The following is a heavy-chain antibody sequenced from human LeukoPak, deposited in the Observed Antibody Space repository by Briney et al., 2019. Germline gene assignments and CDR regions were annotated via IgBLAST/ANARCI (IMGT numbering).Heavy chain of an antibody. CDR3: ARALGAGYCSGGSCSAADG. Sequence: ASVKVSCKASGYTFTGYYMHWVRQAPGQGLEWMGWINTNTGNPTYAQGFTGRFVFSLDTSVSTAYLQISSLKAEDTAVYYCARALGAGYCSGGSCSAADGWGQGTMVTVSS. CDR1: GYTFTGYY. J-gene: IGHJ3*01. V-gene: IGHV7-4-1*02. CDR2: INTNTGNP. D-gene: IGHD2-15*01.